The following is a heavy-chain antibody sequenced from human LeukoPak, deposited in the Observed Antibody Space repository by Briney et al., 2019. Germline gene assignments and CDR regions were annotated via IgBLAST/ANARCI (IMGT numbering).Heavy chain of an antibody. CDR2: INPNSGGT. Sequence: RASVKVSCKASGYTFTSYYMHWVRQAPGQGLEWMGWINPNSGGTNYAQKFQGRVTMTRDTSISTAYMELSRLRSDDTAVYYCARDYCSGGSCFEYFQHWGQGTLVTVSS. J-gene: IGHJ1*01. D-gene: IGHD2-15*01. CDR3: ARDYCSGGSCFEYFQH. CDR1: GYTFTSYY. V-gene: IGHV1-2*02.